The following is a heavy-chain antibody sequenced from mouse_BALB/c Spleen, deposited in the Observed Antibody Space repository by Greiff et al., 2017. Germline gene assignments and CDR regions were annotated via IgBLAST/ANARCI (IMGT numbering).Heavy chain of an antibody. CDR3: TREDYDYSYYAMDY. D-gene: IGHD2-4*01. CDR2: IYPGSGST. V-gene: IGHV1S22*01. CDR1: GYTFTSYW. Sequence: LQQPGSELVRPGASVKLSCKASGYTFTSYWMHWVKQRPGQGLEWIGNIYPGSGSTNYDEKFKSKATLTVDTSSSTAYMQLSSLTSEDSAVYYCTREDYDYSYYAMDYWGQGTSVTVSS. J-gene: IGHJ4*01.